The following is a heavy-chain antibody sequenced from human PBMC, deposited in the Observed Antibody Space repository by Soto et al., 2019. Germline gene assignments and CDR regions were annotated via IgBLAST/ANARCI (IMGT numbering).Heavy chain of an antibody. CDR2: IYPCDSDT. CDR1: DYNFRVHW. V-gene: IGHV5-51*01. CDR3: ARQAYDTSGYRYFAV. Sequence: GGSLKISFKASDYNFRVHWIAWVRKVHGRGLEWMGIIYPCDSDTRYSPSFQGQVTISADKAISPAYLQWSSLKASDTAIYFCARQAYDTSGYRYFAVRGQGALVTVSS. D-gene: IGHD3-22*01. J-gene: IGHJ4*02.